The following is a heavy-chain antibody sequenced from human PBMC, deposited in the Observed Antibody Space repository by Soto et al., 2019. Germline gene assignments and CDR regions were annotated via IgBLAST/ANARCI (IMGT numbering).Heavy chain of an antibody. Sequence: GGSLRLSCSAYGFTIRSNAVSWRLQSPLKGLDWVSTIDAGGGTTRYAEFVKGRFTISRDNSNNRLYLQLNKLRAEDTAVYFCAKDLIRGDGYVDFDYWGQGTLVTVSS. D-gene: IGHD3-10*01. CDR2: IDAGGGTT. V-gene: IGHV3-23*01. J-gene: IGHJ4*02. CDR3: AKDLIRGDGYVDFDY. CDR1: GFTIRSNA.